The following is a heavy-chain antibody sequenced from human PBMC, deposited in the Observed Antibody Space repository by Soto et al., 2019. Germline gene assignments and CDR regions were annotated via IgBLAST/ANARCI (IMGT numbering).Heavy chain of an antibody. J-gene: IGHJ4*02. Sequence: EVQLLESGGGLVQPGGSLRLSCAASGFTFRTYAMTWVRQAPGKGLEWVSDISDSGDSTYYADSVKGRFNMSRDNSKNTRYLQLTSLTPADSTVCYSATICFGCLYYFAHWGQGDLVTVSS. V-gene: IGHV3-23*01. CDR2: ISDSGDST. D-gene: IGHD3-10*01. CDR3: ATICFGCLYYFAH. CDR1: GFTFRTYA.